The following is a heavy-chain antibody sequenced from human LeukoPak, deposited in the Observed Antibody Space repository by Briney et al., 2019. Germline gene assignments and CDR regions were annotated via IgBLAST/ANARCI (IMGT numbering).Heavy chain of an antibody. CDR3: AKDDPVSGSYPNWFDP. V-gene: IGHV3-30*02. CDR1: GFTFSSYG. D-gene: IGHD1-26*01. CDR2: IRYDGSNK. Sequence: GRSLRLSCAASGFTFSSYGMHWVRQAPGKGLEWVAFIRYDGSNKYYADSVKGRFTISRDNSKNTLYLQMNSLRAEDTAVYYCAKDDPVSGSYPNWFDPWGQGTLVTVSS. J-gene: IGHJ5*02.